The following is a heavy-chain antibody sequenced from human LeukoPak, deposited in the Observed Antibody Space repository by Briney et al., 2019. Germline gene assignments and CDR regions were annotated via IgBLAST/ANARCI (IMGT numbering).Heavy chain of an antibody. CDR3: AIRYDAFDI. J-gene: IGHJ3*02. Sequence: SETLSLTCTVSGYSISSGYYWGWIRQPPGKGLEWIGSIYHSGSTYYNPSLKSRVTISVDTSKNRFSLKLSSVTAADTAVYYCAIRYDAFDIWGQGTMVTVSS. CDR1: GYSISSGYY. CDR2: IYHSGST. V-gene: IGHV4-38-2*02.